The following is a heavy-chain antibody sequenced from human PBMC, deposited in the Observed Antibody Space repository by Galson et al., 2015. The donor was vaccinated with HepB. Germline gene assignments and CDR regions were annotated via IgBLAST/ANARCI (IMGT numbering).Heavy chain of an antibody. D-gene: IGHD3-22*01. CDR3: ARGTYYYDSSGYSAFFDY. CDR1: GFTFSSYA. Sequence: LRLSCAASGFTFSSYAMHWVRQAPGKGLEWVAVISYDGSNKYYADSVKGRFTISRDNSKNTLYLQMNSLRAEDTAVYYCARGTYYYDSSGYSAFFDYWGQGTLVTVSS. V-gene: IGHV3-30*04. J-gene: IGHJ4*02. CDR2: ISYDGSNK.